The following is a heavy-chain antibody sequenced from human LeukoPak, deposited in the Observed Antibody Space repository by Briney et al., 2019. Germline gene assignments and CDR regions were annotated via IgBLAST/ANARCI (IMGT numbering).Heavy chain of an antibody. V-gene: IGHV3-48*04. CDR3: AELGITMIGGV. D-gene: IGHD3-10*02. Sequence: GGSLRLSCAASGFTFSSYGLTWVRQAPGKGLEWVSYISSSGSTIYYADSVKGRFTISRDNAKNSLYLQMNSLRAEDTAVYYCAELGITMIGGVWGKGTTVTISS. J-gene: IGHJ6*04. CDR2: ISSSGSTI. CDR1: GFTFSSYG.